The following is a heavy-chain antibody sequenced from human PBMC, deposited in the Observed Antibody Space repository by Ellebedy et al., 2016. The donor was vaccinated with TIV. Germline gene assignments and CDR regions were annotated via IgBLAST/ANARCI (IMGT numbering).Heavy chain of an antibody. CDR2: IYQDGSTP. CDR1: GFSFRSYW. Sequence: GGSLRLSCVASGFSFRSYWMSWVRQAPGKGLEWVANIYQDGSTPYYVDSVKGRFTISRDNAKNSLFLQMNSLSVEDTAGYYCARRGSYGDYAVQVNSWFDRWGRGTLVSVSS. D-gene: IGHD3-16*01. CDR3: ARRGSYGDYAVQVNSWFDR. J-gene: IGHJ5*02. V-gene: IGHV3-7*01.